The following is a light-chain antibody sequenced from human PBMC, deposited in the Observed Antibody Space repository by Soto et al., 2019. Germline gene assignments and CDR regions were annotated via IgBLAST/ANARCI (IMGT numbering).Light chain of an antibody. CDR3: QQYNDWPLT. CDR2: AAS. CDR1: QSVSSN. V-gene: IGKV3-15*01. Sequence: EIVMTQSPATLSVFPGERVTLSCRASQSVSSNLAWYQQKPGQAPRLLIYAASTRATGIPARFSGGGSGTEFILTISSLQSEEFAVYFCQQYNDWPLTFGGGTKVEIK. J-gene: IGKJ4*01.